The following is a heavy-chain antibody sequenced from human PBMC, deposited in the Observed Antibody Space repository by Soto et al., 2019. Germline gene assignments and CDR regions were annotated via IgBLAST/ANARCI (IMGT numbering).Heavy chain of an antibody. Sequence: GESLKISCKGSEYSFTSYWIGRVSQMPGKGLEWMGIIYPGDSDTRYSPSFQGQVTISADKSISTAYLQWSSLKASDTAMYHCAGRVEPDGSGKSPYYYYMEVWGKGTTVPGSS. CDR3: AGRVEPDGSGKSPYYYYMEV. CDR2: IYPGDSDT. CDR1: EYSFTSYW. D-gene: IGHD3-10*01. V-gene: IGHV5-51*01. J-gene: IGHJ6*03.